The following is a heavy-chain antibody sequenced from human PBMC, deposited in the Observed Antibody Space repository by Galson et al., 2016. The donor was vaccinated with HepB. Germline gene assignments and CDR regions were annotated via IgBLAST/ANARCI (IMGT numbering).Heavy chain of an antibody. CDR3: ARDRYCSGGSCYPWEACYYYGMDV. D-gene: IGHD2-15*01. V-gene: IGHV3-74*01. Sequence: SLRLSCAASGFTFSNYWMHWVRQAPGKGLVWVSRINSDGSSTSYADSVKGRFTISRDSAKNTLYLQMNSLRAEDTAVYYCARDRYCSGGSCYPWEACYYYGMDVWGQGTTVTVSS. CDR2: INSDGSST. CDR1: GFTFSNYW. J-gene: IGHJ6*02.